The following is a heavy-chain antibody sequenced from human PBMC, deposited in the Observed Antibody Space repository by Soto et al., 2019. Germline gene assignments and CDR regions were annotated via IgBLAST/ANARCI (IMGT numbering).Heavy chain of an antibody. D-gene: IGHD3-22*01. Sequence: GASVKVSCKASGGTFSSYTISWVRQAPGQGLEWMGWIIAIDGNAKYSPKFQGRVTITTDTSASTVYMELSSLRSEDTAVYFCTRDYYDSSGYYPKFDHWGQGTLVTVSS. CDR1: GGTFSSYT. CDR2: IIAIDGNA. V-gene: IGHV1-69*08. J-gene: IGHJ4*02. CDR3: TRDYYDSSGYYPKFDH.